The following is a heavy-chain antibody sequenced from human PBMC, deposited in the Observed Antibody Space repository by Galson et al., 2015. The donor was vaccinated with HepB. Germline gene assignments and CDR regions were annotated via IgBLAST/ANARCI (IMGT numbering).Heavy chain of an antibody. D-gene: IGHD2-2*02. V-gene: IGHV1-18*01. CDR2: ISAYNGNT. J-gene: IGHJ4*02. Sequence: SLKVSCKASGYTFTSYGISWVRQAPGQGLEWMGWISAYNGNTNYAQKLQGRVTMTTDTSTSTAYMELRSLRSDDTAVYYCARGVGEGYCSSTSCYTSNSFDYWGQGTLVTVSS. CDR1: GYTFTSYG. CDR3: ARGVGEGYCSSTSCYTSNSFDY.